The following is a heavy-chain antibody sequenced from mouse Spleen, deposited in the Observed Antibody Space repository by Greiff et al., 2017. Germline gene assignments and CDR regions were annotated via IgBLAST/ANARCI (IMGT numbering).Heavy chain of an antibody. D-gene: IGHD2-14*01. Sequence: QVQLKQSGAELVKPGASVKLSCKASGYTFTEYTIHWVKQRSGQGLEWIGWFYPGSGSIKYDEKFKDKATLTADKSSSTVYMELSRLTSEDSAVYFCARHEDYYRYDGGAMDYWGQGTSVTVSS. CDR1: GYTFTEYT. J-gene: IGHJ4*01. V-gene: IGHV1-62-2*01. CDR2: FYPGSGSI. CDR3: ARHEDYYRYDGGAMDY.